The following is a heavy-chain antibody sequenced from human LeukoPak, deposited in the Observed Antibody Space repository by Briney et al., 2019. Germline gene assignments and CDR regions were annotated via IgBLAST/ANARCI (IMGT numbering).Heavy chain of an antibody. CDR1: GYPFSNYD. CDR2: MNPKSGNT. D-gene: IGHD3-10*01. Sequence: ASVKVSCKASGYPFSNYDINWVRQAPGQGLEWMGWMNPKSGNTGYGQKFQGRVTMTRVTSITTAYMELRSLRSDDTAVYYCTKASLAFGAKYFDPWGQGTLVSVSS. J-gene: IGHJ5*02. CDR3: TKASLAFGAKYFDP. V-gene: IGHV1-8*01.